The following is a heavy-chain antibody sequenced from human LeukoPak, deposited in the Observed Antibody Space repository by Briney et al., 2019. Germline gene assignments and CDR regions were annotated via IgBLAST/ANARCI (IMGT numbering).Heavy chain of an antibody. Sequence: ASVKVSCKASGYTFTSYVISWVRQAPGQGLEWMGWISAYNGNTNYAQKLQGRVTMTTDTSTSTAYMELRSLRSDDTAVYYCARDIVVVPAARESVGYYYYGMDVWGQGTTVTVSS. CDR1: GYTFTSYV. CDR2: ISAYNGNT. V-gene: IGHV1-18*01. J-gene: IGHJ6*02. CDR3: ARDIVVVPAARESVGYYYYGMDV. D-gene: IGHD2-2*01.